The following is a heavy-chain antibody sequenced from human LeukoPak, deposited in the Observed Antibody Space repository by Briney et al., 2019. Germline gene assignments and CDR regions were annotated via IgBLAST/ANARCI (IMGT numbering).Heavy chain of an antibody. CDR1: GGSISNTNW. Sequence: SGTLSLTCGVSGGSISNTNWWTWVRQPPGKGLEWIGEVNLQGSTNYNPSLKSRVAISVDKSENHISLKLTSVTAADTAVYYCARDLPYDYVWGSYRPRFPFDYWGQGTLVTVSS. D-gene: IGHD3-16*02. J-gene: IGHJ4*02. CDR2: VNLQGST. CDR3: ARDLPYDYVWGSYRPRFPFDY. V-gene: IGHV4-4*02.